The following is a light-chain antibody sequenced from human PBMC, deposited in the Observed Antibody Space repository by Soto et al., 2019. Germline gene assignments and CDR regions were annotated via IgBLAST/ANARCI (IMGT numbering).Light chain of an antibody. V-gene: IGKV3-20*01. CDR2: LTS. CDR1: RRCSSTY. J-gene: IGKJ1*01. Sequence: SFLTLSPGTLSFSPGERGTLACRPSRRCSSTYLSCDQQEPFQSPRLLIHLTSSRATGLPTRVNGSGSGTYFPLSSTMQHPDDSVEYCYQHDTSPLMLTFGQGTKVDI. CDR3: QHDTSPLMLT.